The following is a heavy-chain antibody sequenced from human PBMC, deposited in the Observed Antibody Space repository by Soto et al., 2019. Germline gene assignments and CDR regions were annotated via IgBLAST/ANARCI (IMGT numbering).Heavy chain of an antibody. D-gene: IGHD1-7*01. CDR2: IRSKAYGGTT. Sequence: GGSLRLSCTASGFTFGDYAMSWFRQAPGKGLEWVGFIRSKAYGGTTEYAASVKGRFTISRDDSKSIAYLQMNSLKTEDTAVYYCTRGSYNWNYGWFDPWGQGTLVTVSS. CDR1: GFTFGDYA. V-gene: IGHV3-49*03. CDR3: TRGSYNWNYGWFDP. J-gene: IGHJ5*02.